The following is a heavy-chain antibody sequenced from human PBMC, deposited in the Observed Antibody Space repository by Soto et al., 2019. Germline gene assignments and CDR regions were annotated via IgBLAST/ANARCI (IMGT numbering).Heavy chain of an antibody. D-gene: IGHD3-10*01. CDR2: ISYDGSNK. CDR3: AREGGGWFGELSLDY. J-gene: IGHJ4*02. V-gene: IGHV3-30-3*01. Sequence: QVQLVESRGGVVQPGRSLRLSCAASGFTFSSYAMHWVRQAPGKGLEWVAVISYDGSNKYYADSVKGRFTISRDNSKNTLYLQMNSLRAEDTAVYYCAREGGGWFGELSLDYWGQGTLVTVSS. CDR1: GFTFSSYA.